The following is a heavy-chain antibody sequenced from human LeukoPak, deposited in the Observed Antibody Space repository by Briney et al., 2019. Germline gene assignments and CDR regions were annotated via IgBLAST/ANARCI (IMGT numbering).Heavy chain of an antibody. CDR3: AGNNYASGTFLVY. Sequence: RGSLRLSCAASGFTVGSNYMNWVRQAPGKGFEWVASIYSGGSTDYADSVKGRFTISRDSTKNTVYLQMNSLRSDDTAVYYCAGNNYASGTFLVYWGQGTLVTVSS. CDR1: GFTVGSNY. D-gene: IGHD3-10*01. CDR2: IYSGGST. J-gene: IGHJ4*02. V-gene: IGHV3-66*02.